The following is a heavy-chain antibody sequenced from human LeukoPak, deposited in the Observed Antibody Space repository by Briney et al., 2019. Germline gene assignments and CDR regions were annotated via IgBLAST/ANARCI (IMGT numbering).Heavy chain of an antibody. D-gene: IGHD2-2*02. J-gene: IGHJ6*02. CDR1: GFTFSDYY. CDR2: ISSSSGTI. Sequence: PGGSLRLSCAASGFTFSDYYMCWIRQAPGKGLEWLSYISSSSGTIYDADSVKGRFTISRDNAKNLVYLQMNSLRAEDTAVYYCVRDGGKYCSSTSCHSGYYYYGMDVWGQGTTVTVSS. CDR3: VRDGGKYCSSTSCHSGYYYYGMDV. V-gene: IGHV3-11*01.